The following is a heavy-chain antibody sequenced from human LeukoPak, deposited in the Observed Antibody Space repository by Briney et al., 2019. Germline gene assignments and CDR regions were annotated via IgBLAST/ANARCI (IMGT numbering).Heavy chain of an antibody. CDR3: ARQHGANGGYYSPLDY. D-gene: IGHD3-22*01. Sequence: GESLKISCKGSGCSFTSYWIGWVRQMPGKGLEWMGIIWPGDSDTRYSPSFQGQVTISADKSISTAYLQWSSLKASDTAMYYCARQHGANGGYYSPLDYWGQGTLVTVSS. J-gene: IGHJ4*02. CDR2: IWPGDSDT. CDR1: GCSFTSYW. V-gene: IGHV5-51*01.